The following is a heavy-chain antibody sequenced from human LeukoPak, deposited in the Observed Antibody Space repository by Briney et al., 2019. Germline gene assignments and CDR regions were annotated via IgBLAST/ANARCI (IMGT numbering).Heavy chain of an antibody. J-gene: IGHJ3*01. CDR2: IWYDGSNK. CDR3: AKATCSGASCFSNSRDAFDV. V-gene: IGHV3-33*06. D-gene: IGHD2-15*01. CDR1: GIIFSDFG. Sequence: PGGSLRLSCAASGIIFSDFGMHWVRQAPGKGLEWMAIIWYDGSNKYYADSVKGRFTISRDNSQNTMYLQMNSLRAGDSAVYYCAKATCSGASCFSNSRDAFDVWGQGTMVTVSS.